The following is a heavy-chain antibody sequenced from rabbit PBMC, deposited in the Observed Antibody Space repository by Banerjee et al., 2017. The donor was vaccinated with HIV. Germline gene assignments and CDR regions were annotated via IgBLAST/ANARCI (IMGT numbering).Heavy chain of an antibody. Sequence: QLKESGGGLVQPGGSLKLSCKASGIDFSLYYMSWVRQAPGKGLEWIGIIYPGFGITNYASWVNGRFTISRDNAQNSLYLQLNSLTAADTATYFCVRDSSGWGADLWGPGTLVTVS. D-gene: IGHD4-1*01. J-gene: IGHJ4*01. CDR3: VRDSSGWGADL. CDR1: GIDFSLYY. V-gene: IGHV1S7*01. CDR2: IYPGFGIT.